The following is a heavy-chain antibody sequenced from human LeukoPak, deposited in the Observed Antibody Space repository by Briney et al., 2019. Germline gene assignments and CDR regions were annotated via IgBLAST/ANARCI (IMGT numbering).Heavy chain of an antibody. V-gene: IGHV1-46*01. D-gene: IGHD1-26*01. J-gene: IGHJ4*02. CDR2: VNPSGGST. CDR3: ARAVGATSQFDC. CDR1: GYTFTTYY. Sequence: GASVKVSCKASGYTFTTYYLHWVRQAPGQGLKWMGIVNPSGGSTPYAQNFQGRVTMTRDTSTNTVYMELSSLRSEDTAVYYCARAVGATSQFDCWGQGTLVTVSS.